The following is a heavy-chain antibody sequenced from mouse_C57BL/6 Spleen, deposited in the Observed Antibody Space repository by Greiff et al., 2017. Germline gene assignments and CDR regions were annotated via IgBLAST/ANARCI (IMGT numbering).Heavy chain of an antibody. Sequence: EVQRVESEGGLVQPGSSMKLSCTASGFTFSDYYMAWVRQVPEKGLEWVANINYDGSSTYYLDSLKSRFIISRDNAKNILYLQMSSLKSEDTATYYCARDRVYDYDEGYFDVWGTGTTVTVSS. CDR3: ARDRVYDYDEGYFDV. V-gene: IGHV5-16*01. J-gene: IGHJ1*03. CDR1: GFTFSDYY. D-gene: IGHD2-4*01. CDR2: INYDGSST.